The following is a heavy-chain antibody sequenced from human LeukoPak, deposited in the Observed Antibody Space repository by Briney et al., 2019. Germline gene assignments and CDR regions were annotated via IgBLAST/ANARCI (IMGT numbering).Heavy chain of an antibody. CDR3: ARDLCSSTSCYPGPFY. D-gene: IGHD2-2*01. V-gene: IGHV3-21*01. J-gene: IGHJ4*02. Sequence: GGSLRLSCAASGFTFSSYSMNWVRQAPGKGLEWVSSISSSSGYIYYADSVKGRFTISRDNAKNSLYLQMNSLRAEDTAAYYCARDLCSSTSCYPGPFYWGQGTLVTVSS. CDR2: ISSSSGYI. CDR1: GFTFSSYS.